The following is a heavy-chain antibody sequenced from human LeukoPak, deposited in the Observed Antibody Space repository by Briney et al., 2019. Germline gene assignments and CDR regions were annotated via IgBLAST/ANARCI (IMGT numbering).Heavy chain of an antibody. CDR2: MYTTGST. J-gene: IGHJ6*03. Sequence: SQTLSLTCTVSGGSVNSGSYYWTWIRQPAGKGLEWIGRMYTTGSTNYNPSLKSRVIISPDAAENQFSLKLSSVTAADTAMYYCARGVSDFWSPYYYMDVWGKGTTVTVSS. D-gene: IGHD3-3*01. CDR1: GGSVNSGSYY. CDR3: ARGVSDFWSPYYYMDV. V-gene: IGHV4-61*02.